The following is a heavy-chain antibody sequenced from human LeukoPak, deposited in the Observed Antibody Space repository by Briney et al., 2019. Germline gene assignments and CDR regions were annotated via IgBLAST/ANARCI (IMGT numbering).Heavy chain of an antibody. D-gene: IGHD2-2*01. CDR1: GFTVSSNY. J-gene: IGHJ6*02. CDR2: IYSGGST. Sequence: GGSLRLSCAASGFTVSSNYMSWVRQAPGKGLEWVSVIYSGGSTYYADPVKGRFTISRHNSKNTLYLQMNSLRAEDTAVYYCARGPRGARYCSSTSCSSYYYYGMDVWGQGTTVTVSS. V-gene: IGHV3-53*04. CDR3: ARGPRGARYCSSTSCSSYYYYGMDV.